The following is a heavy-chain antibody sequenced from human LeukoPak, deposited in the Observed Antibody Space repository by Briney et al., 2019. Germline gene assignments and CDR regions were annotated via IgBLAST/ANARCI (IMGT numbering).Heavy chain of an antibody. Sequence: SVKVSCKASGGTFSNYAINWVRQAPGQGLEWMGGIIPIFGTANYAQKFQGGVTITAEKSTSTVYMELNSLKSEDTAVYYCARGWDYDSGGRPTAYVYWGQGTLVTVSS. CDR3: ARGWDYDSGGRPTAYVY. V-gene: IGHV1-69*06. CDR2: IIPIFGTA. CDR1: GGTFSNYA. D-gene: IGHD3-22*01. J-gene: IGHJ4*02.